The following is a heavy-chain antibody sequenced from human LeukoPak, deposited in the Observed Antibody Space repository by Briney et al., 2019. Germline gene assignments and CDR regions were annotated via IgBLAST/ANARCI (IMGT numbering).Heavy chain of an antibody. V-gene: IGHV4-38-2*02. Sequence: PSETLSLTCTVSGYSISSGYCWGWIRQPPGKGLEWIGSIYYSGSTNYNPSLKSRVTISVDKSKNQFSLKLSSVAAADTAVYYCARASFGGGISSSVDYWGQGTLVTVSS. D-gene: IGHD3-16*01. J-gene: IGHJ4*02. CDR2: IYYSGST. CDR3: ARASFGGGISSSVDY. CDR1: GYSISSGYC.